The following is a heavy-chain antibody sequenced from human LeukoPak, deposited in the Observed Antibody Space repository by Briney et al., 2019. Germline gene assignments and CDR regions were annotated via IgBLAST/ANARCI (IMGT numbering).Heavy chain of an antibody. CDR3: ARDLIVVVPATGY. V-gene: IGHV3-21*01. J-gene: IGHJ4*02. Sequence: PGGPLKLSFAASGFTFSGYRMNWFRQAPGKGLRGVSSISSSSSYIYYADSVKGRFTISRDNAKNSLYLQMNSLRAEDTAVYYCARDLIVVVPATGYWGQGTLVTVSS. CDR1: GFTFSGYR. CDR2: ISSSSSYI. D-gene: IGHD2-2*01.